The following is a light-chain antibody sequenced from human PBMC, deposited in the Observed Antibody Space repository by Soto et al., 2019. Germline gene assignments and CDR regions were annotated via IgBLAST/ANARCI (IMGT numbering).Light chain of an antibody. CDR1: QGISSW. J-gene: IGKJ1*01. Sequence: DIQMTQSPSSVSASVGDRITITCRASQGISSWLAWYQQKPGKAPKLLIYAPSSLQSGVPSRFSGSGSGTHFTLTISRLEPGDFAVYYCQQYGTSPWTFGQGTKVEIK. CDR3: QQYGTSPWT. V-gene: IGKV1D-12*01. CDR2: APS.